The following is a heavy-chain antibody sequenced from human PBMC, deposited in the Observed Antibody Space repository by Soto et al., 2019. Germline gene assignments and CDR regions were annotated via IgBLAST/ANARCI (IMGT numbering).Heavy chain of an antibody. CDR3: ARDRGCYGMDV. CDR1: GDSISVGYY. V-gene: IGHV4-31*03. J-gene: IGHJ6*02. Sequence: QVQLQESGPGLVKPSQTLSLTCTVSGDSISVGYYWSWFRQQPGKGLEWIGYVTPSGTTYYNPSLKSRVSISTIRSKNQFSPEVSSVTAADTSADNCARDRGCYGMDVWGQGNTVPVSS. CDR2: VTPSGTT. D-gene: IGHD6-19*01.